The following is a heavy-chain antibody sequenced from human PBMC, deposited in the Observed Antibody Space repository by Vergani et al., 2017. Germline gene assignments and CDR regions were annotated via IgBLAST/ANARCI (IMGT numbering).Heavy chain of an antibody. Sequence: QMQLVQSGPEVKKPGTSVKVSCKASGFTFTSSAMQWVRQARGQRLEWIGWIVVGSGNTNSAQKSQEIVTITRDMSTSTAYMGLSSLRSXDTAVYYCAADPAGYYYYGMDVWGKGTTVTVSS. V-gene: IGHV1-58*02. J-gene: IGHJ6*04. CDR3: AADPAGYYYYGMDV. CDR1: GFTFTSSA. CDR2: IVVGSGNT.